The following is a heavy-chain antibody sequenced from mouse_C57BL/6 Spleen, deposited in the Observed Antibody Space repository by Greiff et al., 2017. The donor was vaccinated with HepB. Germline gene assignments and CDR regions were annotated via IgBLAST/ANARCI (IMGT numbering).Heavy chain of an antibody. D-gene: IGHD2-12*01. CDR3: AKQDDPAWFAY. Sequence: VQLQESGPGLVAPSQCLSITCTVSGFSLTSYSVSWVRQPPGKGLEWLGGIWGDGSTNYHSALISRLSISKENSKSQVFLNLNSLQTDYTATYYWAKQDDPAWFAYWGQGTLVTVSA. CDR2: IWGDGST. V-gene: IGHV2-3*01. J-gene: IGHJ3*01. CDR1: GFSLTSYS.